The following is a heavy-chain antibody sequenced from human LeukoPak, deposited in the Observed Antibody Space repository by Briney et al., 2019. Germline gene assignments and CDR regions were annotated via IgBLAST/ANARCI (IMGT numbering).Heavy chain of an antibody. V-gene: IGHV4-39*07. CDR2: IYYSGST. CDR3: AREGVWHGSGSYIYY. D-gene: IGHD3-10*01. Sequence: SETLSLTCTVSGGSISSSSYYWGWIRQPPGTGLEWIGSIYYSGSTYYNPSLKSRVTISVDTSKNQFSLKLSSVTAADTAVYYCAREGVWHGSGSYIYYWGQGTLVTVSS. CDR1: GGSISSSSYY. J-gene: IGHJ4*02.